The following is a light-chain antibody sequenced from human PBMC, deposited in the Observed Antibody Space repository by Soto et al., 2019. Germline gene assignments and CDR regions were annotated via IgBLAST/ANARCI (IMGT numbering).Light chain of an antibody. J-gene: IGKJ5*01. CDR2: GAS. CDR3: QQHGNSPFT. V-gene: IGKV3-20*01. Sequence: SVLTQAPGTLSMSPGERATLSCTASQYVSSSYLACYQQKPGQAPRVLVHGASTRATGIPDRFSGSGSGTEFTLSICRLEPDDFAVYYCQQHGNSPFTSGQGTRLET. CDR1: QYVSSSY.